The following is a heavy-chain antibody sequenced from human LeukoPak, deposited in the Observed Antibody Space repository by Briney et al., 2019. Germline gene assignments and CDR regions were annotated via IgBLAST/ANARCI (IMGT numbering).Heavy chain of an antibody. D-gene: IGHD3-22*01. CDR3: ASGGTLYDSSGYYPTSGHGMDV. CDR2: INPNSGGT. J-gene: IGHJ6*02. Sequence: ASVEVSCKASGYTFTGYYMHWVRQAPGQGLEWMGWINPNSGGTNYAQKFQGWVTMTRDTSISTAYMELSRLRSDDTAVYYCASGGTLYDSSGYYPTSGHGMDVWGQGTTVTVSS. V-gene: IGHV1-2*04. CDR1: GYTFTGYY.